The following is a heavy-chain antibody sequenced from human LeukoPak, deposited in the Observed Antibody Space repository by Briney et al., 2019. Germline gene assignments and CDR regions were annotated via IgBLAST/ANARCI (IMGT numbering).Heavy chain of an antibody. Sequence: QSSETLSLTCTVSGYSITSAYYWGWIRQPPGKGLEWIGSFFLKGSTYYNPSLKSRVTMSVDTSKNQFSLKLSSVTAADTAVYYCARDVRSSSVVPYYYYYYMDVWGKGTTVTISS. CDR3: ARDVRSSSVVPYYYYYYMDV. J-gene: IGHJ6*03. CDR1: GYSITSAYY. V-gene: IGHV4-38-2*02. D-gene: IGHD6-13*01. CDR2: FFLKGST.